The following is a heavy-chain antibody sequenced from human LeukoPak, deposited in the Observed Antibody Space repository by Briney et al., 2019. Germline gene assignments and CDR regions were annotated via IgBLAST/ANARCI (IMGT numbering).Heavy chain of an antibody. CDR2: TYFSGST. V-gene: IGHV4-39*01. Sequence: PSETLSLTCNVSGDSFSSSYYYWAWIRQSPGKGLEWIGNTYFSGSTHYNPSLKSRVTISLDTSKNQFSLKLSSVTAADTAVYYCARHWVYDYYYGMDVWGQGTTVTVSS. D-gene: IGHD6-13*01. J-gene: IGHJ6*02. CDR1: GDSFSSSYYY. CDR3: ARHWVYDYYYGMDV.